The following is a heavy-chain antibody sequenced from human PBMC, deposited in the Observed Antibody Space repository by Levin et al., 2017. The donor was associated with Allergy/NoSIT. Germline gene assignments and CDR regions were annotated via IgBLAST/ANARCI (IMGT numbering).Heavy chain of an antibody. CDR3: ARHRFTMNIHDGFDI. V-gene: IGHV3-20*01. Sequence: GESLKISCAASGFTFDDYGMSWVRQAPGKGLEWVSGINWNGGSTGYADSVKGRLTISRDNAKNSLYQQMNSLRAEDTALYHCARHRFTMNIHDGFDIWGQGTMVIVSS. CDR2: INWNGGST. CDR1: GFTFDDYG. J-gene: IGHJ3*02. D-gene: IGHD2/OR15-2a*01.